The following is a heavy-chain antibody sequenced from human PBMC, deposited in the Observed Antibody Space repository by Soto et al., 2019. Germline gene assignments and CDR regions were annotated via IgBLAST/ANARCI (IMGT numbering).Heavy chain of an antibody. CDR2: INAGNGNT. CDR1: GYTFTSYA. V-gene: IGHV1-3*01. J-gene: IGHJ4*02. D-gene: IGHD1-1*01. CDR3: ERGGLERRADY. Sequence: ASVKVSCKASGYTFTSYAMHWVRQAPGQRLEWMGWINAGNGNTKYSQKFQGRVTITRDTSASTAYMELSSLRSDDTAVYYCERGGLERRADYWGQGTLVTVSS.